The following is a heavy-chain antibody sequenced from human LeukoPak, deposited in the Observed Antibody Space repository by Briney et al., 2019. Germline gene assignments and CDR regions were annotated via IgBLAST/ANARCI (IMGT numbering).Heavy chain of an antibody. CDR3: ARVEGRKVGVLAY. Sequence: SQTLSLTCTVSGDSLSSGDYYWSWIRQSPGKALEWIGYIYYSGSTYYNPSLQSRATLSVDTSKNQFSVKLTSVTAADTAVYYCARVEGRKVGVLAYWGQGTLVTVSS. J-gene: IGHJ4*02. V-gene: IGHV4-30-4*08. D-gene: IGHD1-26*01. CDR2: IYYSGST. CDR1: GDSLSSGDYY.